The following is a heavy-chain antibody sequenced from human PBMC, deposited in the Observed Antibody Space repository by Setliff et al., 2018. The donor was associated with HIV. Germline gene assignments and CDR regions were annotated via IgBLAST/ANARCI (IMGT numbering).Heavy chain of an antibody. V-gene: IGHV4-59*11. CDR3: ARLVPHWGYGDFKDAFDI. CDR2: LYYNGNV. D-gene: IGHD4-17*01. J-gene: IGHJ3*02. Sequence: SETLSLTCTVSGGSIRSHCWSWIRQPPGKGLEWIGNLYYNGNVNQNPSLKGRVTISVDTSKNQFSLKLTSVTAADTAMYYCARLVPHWGYGDFKDAFDIWGQGTMVTVSS. CDR1: GGSIRSHC.